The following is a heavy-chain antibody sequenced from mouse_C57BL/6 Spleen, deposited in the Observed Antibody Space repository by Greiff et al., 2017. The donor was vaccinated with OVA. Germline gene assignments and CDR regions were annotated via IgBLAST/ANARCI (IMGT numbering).Heavy chain of an antibody. V-gene: IGHV1-55*01. Sequence: VQLQQPGAELVKPGASVKMSCKASGYTFTSYWITWVKQRPGQGLEWIGDIYPGSGSTNYNEKFKSKATLTVDTSSSTAYMQLSSLTSEDSAVYYCARADGSSPWYFDVWGTGTTVTVSS. CDR3: ARADGSSPWYFDV. CDR2: IYPGSGST. D-gene: IGHD1-1*01. CDR1: GYTFTSYW. J-gene: IGHJ1*03.